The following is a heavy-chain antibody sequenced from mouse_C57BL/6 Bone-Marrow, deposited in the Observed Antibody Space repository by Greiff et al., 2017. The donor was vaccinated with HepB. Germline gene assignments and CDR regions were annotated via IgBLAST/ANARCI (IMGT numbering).Heavy chain of an antibody. CDR3: TGDYYGSSPHYFDY. D-gene: IGHD1-1*01. V-gene: IGHV1-5*01. CDR1: GYTFTSYW. Sequence: VQLKQSGTVLARPGASVKMSCKPSGYTFTSYWMHWVKQRPGQGLEWIGAIYPGNSDTSYNQKFKGKAKLTAVTSASTAYMELSSLTNEDSAVYYCTGDYYGSSPHYFDYWGQGTTLTVSS. CDR2: IYPGNSDT. J-gene: IGHJ2*01.